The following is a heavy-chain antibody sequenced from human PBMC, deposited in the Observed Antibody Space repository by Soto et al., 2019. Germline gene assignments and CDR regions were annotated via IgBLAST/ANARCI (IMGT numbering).Heavy chain of an antibody. Sequence: PGESLKISCKGSGYSFTSYWIGWVRQMPGKGLEWMGIIYPGDSDTRYSPSFQGQVTISADKSISTAYLQWSSLKASDTAMYYCARNALTYDILTGYYNSGDFDYWGQGTLVTVSS. V-gene: IGHV5-51*01. CDR2: IYPGDSDT. J-gene: IGHJ4*02. CDR1: GYSFTSYW. D-gene: IGHD3-9*01. CDR3: ARNALTYDILTGYYNSGDFDY.